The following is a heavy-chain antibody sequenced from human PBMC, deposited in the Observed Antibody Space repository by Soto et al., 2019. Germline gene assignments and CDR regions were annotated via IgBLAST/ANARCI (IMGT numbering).Heavy chain of an antibody. D-gene: IGHD3-16*01. Sequence: SETLSLTCTVSGDSISSFGNYWSWIRQYPGKGLEWIGYIYHSGSTYYNPSLKSRVSLTVDPSRNQFSLNLNSVTAADTVLYYCARPTTGGLGTSDYLGQATLVT. CDR2: IYHSGST. CDR3: ARPTTGGLGTSDY. V-gene: IGHV4-31*03. J-gene: IGHJ4*02. CDR1: GDSISSFGNY.